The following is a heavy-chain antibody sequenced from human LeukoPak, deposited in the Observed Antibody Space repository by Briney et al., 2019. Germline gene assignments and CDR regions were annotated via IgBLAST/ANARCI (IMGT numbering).Heavy chain of an antibody. J-gene: IGHJ4*02. CDR3: ARDSRVTTGYSYYFDY. Sequence: GASVKVSCKTSGYNFSGYYIQWVRQRPGQGLKWMGLINPNKGGTNYAQEFQGRVTMTRDTSITTAYIELSSLTSDDTAVYYCARDSRVTTGYSYYFDYWGQGRLVTASS. D-gene: IGHD3-9*01. CDR2: INPNKGGT. CDR1: GYNFSGYY. V-gene: IGHV1-2*02.